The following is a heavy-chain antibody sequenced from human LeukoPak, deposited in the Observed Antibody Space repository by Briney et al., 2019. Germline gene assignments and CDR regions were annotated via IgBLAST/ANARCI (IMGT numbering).Heavy chain of an antibody. V-gene: IGHV3-7*01. CDR3: ARDPSRPYTDCYGDS. Sequence: GGPLRLSCEASGFTFSGYWMNWVRQPPGKGLEWVANINQDGSEKYYVDSVKGRFTISRDNARRSLYLQMNSLRAEDTGLYYCARDPSRPYTDCYGDSWGQGTLVTVSS. CDR2: INQDGSEK. J-gene: IGHJ4*02. D-gene: IGHD5-18*01. CDR1: GFTFSGYW.